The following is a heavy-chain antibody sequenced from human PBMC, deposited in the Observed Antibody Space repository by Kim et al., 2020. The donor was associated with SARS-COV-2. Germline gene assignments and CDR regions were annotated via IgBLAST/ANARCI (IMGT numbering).Heavy chain of an antibody. CDR3: ARTHENYDSWYDP. Sequence: SETLSLTCSVPGGSMNRDDSCWSWTRQSPGKGLEWIGYTYYSGVTLYNPSLKSRLTISVDKSNNQFSLTLSSVTAADTAVYYCARTHENYDSWYDPWGQGTLVIVSS. D-gene: IGHD3-9*01. CDR1: GGSMNRDDSC. V-gene: IGHV4-30-4*01. CDR2: TYYSGVT. J-gene: IGHJ5*02.